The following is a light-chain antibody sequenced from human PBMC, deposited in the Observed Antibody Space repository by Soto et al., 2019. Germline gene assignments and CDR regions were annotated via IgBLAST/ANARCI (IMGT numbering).Light chain of an antibody. CDR2: GAS. CDR3: QQYNNWPT. V-gene: IGKV3-15*01. Sequence: EIVMTQSPATLSVSPGERATLSCRASQSVNSNLAWYQQKPGQAPRHLIYGASTRATGVPARFSGNGSGTEFTLTVSSLQSEDFAVYFCQQYNNWPTFGQGTKVEIK. J-gene: IGKJ1*01. CDR1: QSVNSN.